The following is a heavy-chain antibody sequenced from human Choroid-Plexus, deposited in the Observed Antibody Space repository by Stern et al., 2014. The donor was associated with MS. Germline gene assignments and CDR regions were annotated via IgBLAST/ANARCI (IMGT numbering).Heavy chain of an antibody. D-gene: IGHD2/OR15-2a*01. CDR2: VSYDGSNK. J-gene: IGHJ5*02. Sequence: DQLVESGGGVVQPGRPLRLSCVASGFTFGSCAMHWVRQAPGKGLEWVAGVSYDGSNKYYADSVKGRFTISRDNSQNTLYMQMSSLRPEDKAVYYCAKDRQYLTYFFDHWGQGSLVTVSS. CDR1: GFTFGSCA. V-gene: IGHV3-30*18. CDR3: AKDRQYLTYFFDH.